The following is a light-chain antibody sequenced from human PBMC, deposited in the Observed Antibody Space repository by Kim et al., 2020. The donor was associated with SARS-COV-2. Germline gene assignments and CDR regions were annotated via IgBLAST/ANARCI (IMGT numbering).Light chain of an antibody. J-gene: IGKJ4*01. V-gene: IGKV4-1*01. CDR1: QSVLYSSNNKNY. CDR2: WAS. CDR3: QQYYSTLLT. Sequence: DIVMTQSPDSLAVSLGERATINCKSSQSVLYSSNNKNYLAWYQQKPGQPPKLLIYWASTRESGVPDRFSGSGSGTEFTLTISSLQAEDVAVYYCQQYYSTLLTFGGGTKVDIK.